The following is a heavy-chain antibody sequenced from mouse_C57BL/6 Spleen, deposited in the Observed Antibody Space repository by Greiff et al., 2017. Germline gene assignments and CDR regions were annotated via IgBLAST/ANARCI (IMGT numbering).Heavy chain of an antibody. Sequence: VQLVESGAELARPGASVKLSCKASGYTFTSYGISWVKQRTGQGLEWIGEIYPRSGNTYYNEKFKGKATLTADKSSSTAYMELRSLTSEDSAVYFCARGSYDGYYEGKDYFDYWGQGTTLTVSS. D-gene: IGHD2-3*01. V-gene: IGHV1-81*01. CDR1: GYTFTSYG. CDR2: IYPRSGNT. CDR3: ARGSYDGYYEGKDYFDY. J-gene: IGHJ2*01.